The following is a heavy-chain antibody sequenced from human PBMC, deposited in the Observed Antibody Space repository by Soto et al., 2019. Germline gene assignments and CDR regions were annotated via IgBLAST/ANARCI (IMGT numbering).Heavy chain of an antibody. CDR1: GFLFRNYE. V-gene: IGHV3-48*03. Sequence: EVRLVESGGGLVKPGGSLRLSCVGSGFLFRNYEMNWVRQAPGKGLEWLSHISTSGSHISDADSVKGRFTISRDNTKHTLYLQMNSLRAEDTAVYYCASQPHWARPFESWGQGTLFNVSS. CDR2: ISTSGSHI. J-gene: IGHJ4*02. CDR3: ASQPHWARPFES. D-gene: IGHD7-27*01.